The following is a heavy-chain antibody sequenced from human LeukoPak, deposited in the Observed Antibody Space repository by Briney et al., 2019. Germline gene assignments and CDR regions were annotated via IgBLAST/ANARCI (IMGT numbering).Heavy chain of an antibody. Sequence: PSETLSLTCTVSGDSISSYYWSWIRQPPGKGLESIGCIYYSGSTNYNPSLKTRVTISVDTSKNQFSLKLSSVTAADTAVYYCARMPPPPTAMDYYYYMGVWGKGTTATVSS. V-gene: IGHV4-59*01. D-gene: IGHD2-2*01. CDR2: IYYSGST. CDR1: GDSISSYY. CDR3: ARMPPPPTAMDYYYYMGV. J-gene: IGHJ6*03.